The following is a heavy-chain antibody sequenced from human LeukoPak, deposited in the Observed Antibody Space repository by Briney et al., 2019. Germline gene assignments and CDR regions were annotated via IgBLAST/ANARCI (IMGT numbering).Heavy chain of an antibody. D-gene: IGHD6-19*01. CDR3: ARNWAVAGRPDAFDI. V-gene: IGHV1-18*01. CDR1: GYTFTSYG. Sequence: ASVKVSCKASGYTFTSYGISWVRQAPGQGLEWMGWISAYNGNTNYAQKLQGRVTMTTDTSTSTAYMELRSLRSDDTAVYYCARNWAVAGRPDAFDIWGQGTMVTVSS. CDR2: ISAYNGNT. J-gene: IGHJ3*02.